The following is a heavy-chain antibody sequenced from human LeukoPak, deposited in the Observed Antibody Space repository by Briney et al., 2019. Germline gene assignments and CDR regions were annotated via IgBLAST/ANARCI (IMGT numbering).Heavy chain of an antibody. CDR2: IYSGGST. V-gene: IGHV3-66*02. D-gene: IGHD5-24*01. J-gene: IGHJ4*02. CDR3: ARVPDGYNGPPDY. CDR1: GFTVSSNY. Sequence: PGGSLRLSCAASGFTVSSNYMSWVRQAPGKGLEWVSVIYSGGSTYYADSMKGRFTISRDNSKNTLYLQMNSLRAEDTAVYYCARVPDGYNGPPDYWGQGTLVTVSS.